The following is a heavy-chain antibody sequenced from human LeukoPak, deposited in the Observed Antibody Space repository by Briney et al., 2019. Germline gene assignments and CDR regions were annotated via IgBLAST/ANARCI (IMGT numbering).Heavy chain of an antibody. J-gene: IGHJ4*02. CDR2: VISIFGTA. Sequence: SVKVSCKASGGTFSSYAISWVRHAPGQGLEWMGGVISIFGTANYAQKFQGRVTITADESTSTAYMELSSLRSEDTAVYYCARDGTDGYKLGYWGQGTLVTVSS. V-gene: IGHV1-69*13. CDR1: GGTFSSYA. D-gene: IGHD5-24*01. CDR3: ARDGTDGYKLGY.